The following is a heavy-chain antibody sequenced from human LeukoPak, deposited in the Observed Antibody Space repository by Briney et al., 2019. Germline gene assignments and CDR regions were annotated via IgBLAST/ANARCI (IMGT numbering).Heavy chain of an antibody. D-gene: IGHD3-10*01. Sequence: PGGSLRLSCAASGFTFSSYGMHWVRQAPGKGLEWVAFIRYDGSNKYYADSVKGRFTISRDNSKNTLYLQMNSLRVEDTAVYYCAKDYGSGSSKYYFDYWGQGTLVTVSS. V-gene: IGHV3-30*02. CDR3: AKDYGSGSSKYYFDY. CDR2: IRYDGSNK. CDR1: GFTFSSYG. J-gene: IGHJ4*02.